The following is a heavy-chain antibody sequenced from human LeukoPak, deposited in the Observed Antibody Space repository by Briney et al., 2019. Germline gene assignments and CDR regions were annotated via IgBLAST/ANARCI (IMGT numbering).Heavy chain of an antibody. J-gene: IGHJ4*02. CDR2: ISAYNGNT. Sequence: ASVKVSCKASGYTFSSYGISWVRQAPGQGLEWMGWISAYNGNTNYAQKFQVRVIMTTDTYTNTAHMELRSLRSDDTAVYYCARNRGYSTLHFDYWGQGTLVTVSS. CDR1: GYTFSSYG. CDR3: ARNRGYSTLHFDY. V-gene: IGHV1-18*01. D-gene: IGHD3-22*01.